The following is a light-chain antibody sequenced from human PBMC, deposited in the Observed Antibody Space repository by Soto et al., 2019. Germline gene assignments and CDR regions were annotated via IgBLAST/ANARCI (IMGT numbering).Light chain of an antibody. Sequence: QAVVTQPASVSGSPGQSITISCTGTSSDVGGYKYVSWYQQHPGTAPKLIIFEVSNRPSGVSTRFSGSKSGNTASLTISGLQAEDEADYYCSSYTSTSTLVFGTGTKLTVL. CDR1: SSDVGGYKY. CDR2: EVS. CDR3: SSYTSTSTLV. J-gene: IGLJ1*01. V-gene: IGLV2-14*01.